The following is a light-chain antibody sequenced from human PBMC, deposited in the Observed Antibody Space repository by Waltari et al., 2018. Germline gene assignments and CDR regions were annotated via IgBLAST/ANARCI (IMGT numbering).Light chain of an antibody. Sequence: EVVLTQSPATLSLSPGERAPLSCRPSHNIGNQLTWYRQKPGQAPTLLIFDTSYRATGVPARFSGSGSGTDFTLTISSLEPEDSAVYYCQQRYSWPRTFGQGTKVEIK. CDR1: HNIGNQ. V-gene: IGKV3-11*01. CDR3: QQRYSWPRT. CDR2: DTS. J-gene: IGKJ1*01.